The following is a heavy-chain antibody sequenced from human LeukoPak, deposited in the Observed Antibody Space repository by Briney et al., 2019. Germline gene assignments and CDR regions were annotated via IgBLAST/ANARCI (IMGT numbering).Heavy chain of an antibody. J-gene: IGHJ4*02. Sequence: PGGSLRLSCAASGFIFNNHGMTWVRQAPGKGLEWVSSISSGRNYIDYADSVMGRFTISRDNAKNSLYLQMNSLRADDTAVYYCARANTPYSSSWSFDWWGQGTLVSVSS. V-gene: IGHV3-21*01. CDR3: ARANTPYSSSWSFDW. CDR2: ISSGRNYI. CDR1: GFIFNNHG. D-gene: IGHD6-13*01.